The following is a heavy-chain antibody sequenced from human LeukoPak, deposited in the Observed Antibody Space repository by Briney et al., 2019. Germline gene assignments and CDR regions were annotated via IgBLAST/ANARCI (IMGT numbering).Heavy chain of an antibody. J-gene: IGHJ4*02. CDR3: ARQGGGYYYEEFRFPFDY. V-gene: IGHV4-61*01. CDR1: GGSVTSGSYY. D-gene: IGHD3-22*01. CDR2: IYYSGST. Sequence: SETLSLTCTVPGGSVTSGSYYWSWIRQPPGKGLEWIGYIYYSGSTNYNPSLKSRVTISVDTSKNQFSLKLSSVPAADTAVYYCARQGGGYYYEEFRFPFDYWGQGTLVTVSS.